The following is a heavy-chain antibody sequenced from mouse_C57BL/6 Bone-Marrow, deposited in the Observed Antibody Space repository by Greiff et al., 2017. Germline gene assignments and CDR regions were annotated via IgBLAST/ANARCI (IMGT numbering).Heavy chain of an antibody. CDR2: ISDGGSYT. CDR3: ARESKIYFGNPAWFAY. Sequence: EVKLVESGGGLVKPGGSLKLSCAASGFTFSSYAMSWVRQTPEKRLEWVATISDGGSYTYYPDNVKGRFTISRDNAKNNLYLQMSHLKSEDTAMXYCARESKIYFGNPAWFAYWGQGTLVTVSA. CDR1: GFTFSSYA. J-gene: IGHJ3*01. D-gene: IGHD2-1*01. V-gene: IGHV5-4*01.